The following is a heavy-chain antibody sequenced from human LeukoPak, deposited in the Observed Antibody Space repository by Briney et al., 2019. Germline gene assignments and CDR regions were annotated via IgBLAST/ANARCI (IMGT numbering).Heavy chain of an antibody. Sequence: GGPLTLFCAPSGFPFSSYWMHCLRQATGKALVWVSRINSDGSSTRYADSVKGRFTISRDNDKNSLYLQMNSLRAEDTAVYYCARDLGSSGWADAFDIWGQGTMVSVSS. J-gene: IGHJ3*02. CDR3: ARDLGSSGWADAFDI. D-gene: IGHD6-19*01. CDR1: GFPFSSYW. V-gene: IGHV3-74*01. CDR2: INSDGSST.